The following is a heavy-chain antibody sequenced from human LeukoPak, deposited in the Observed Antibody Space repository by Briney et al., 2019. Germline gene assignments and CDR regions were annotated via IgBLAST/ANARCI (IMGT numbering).Heavy chain of an antibody. CDR3: ARDLGCSTTSCRYNWFDP. CDR2: ISQSGGRST. D-gene: IGHD2-2*01. Sequence: GGSLRLSCAASGFTFGSYAMTWVRQAPGKGLEWVSFISQSGGRSTDYADSVKGRFTISRDNSKNTLYLQMNSLRAEDTAVYHCARDLGCSTTSCRYNWFDPWGQGTLVTVSS. J-gene: IGHJ5*02. V-gene: IGHV3-23*01. CDR1: GFTFGSYA.